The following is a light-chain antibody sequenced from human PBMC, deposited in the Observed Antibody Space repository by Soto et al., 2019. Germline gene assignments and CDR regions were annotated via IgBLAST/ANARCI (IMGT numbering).Light chain of an antibody. Sequence: SYELTQPLSVSVALGQTARITCGGNNIGSKNVHWYQQKPGQAPVLVIYRDSNRPSGIPERFSGSNSGTTATLTISRAQAGAEADYYCQVWDSSTVVFGGGTKLTVL. CDR2: RDS. J-gene: IGLJ3*02. CDR1: NIGSKN. V-gene: IGLV3-9*01. CDR3: QVWDSSTVV.